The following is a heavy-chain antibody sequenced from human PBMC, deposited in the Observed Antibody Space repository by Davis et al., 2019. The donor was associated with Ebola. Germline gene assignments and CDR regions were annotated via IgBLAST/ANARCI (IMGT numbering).Heavy chain of an antibody. J-gene: IGHJ6*02. CDR1: GGSFSGYY. CDR3: AREDRLRLGELSSPGGMDV. CDR2: INHSGST. Sequence: MPSETLSLTCAVYGGSFSGYYWSWIRQPPGKGLEWIGEINHSGSTNYNPSLKSRVTISVDTSKNQFSLKLSSVTAADTAVYYCAREDRLRLGELSSPGGMDVWGQGTTVTVSS. V-gene: IGHV4-34*01. D-gene: IGHD3-16*02.